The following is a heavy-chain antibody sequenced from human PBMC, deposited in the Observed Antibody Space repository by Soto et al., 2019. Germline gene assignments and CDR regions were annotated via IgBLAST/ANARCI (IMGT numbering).Heavy chain of an antibody. CDR1: GFTFSYYW. J-gene: IGHJ3*02. V-gene: IGHV3-74*01. CDR2: IHSDGSST. D-gene: IGHD1-26*01. CDR3: ARGDRGAFDS. Sequence: EVQLVESGGGLVQPGESLRLSCVASGFTFSYYWMHWVRQGPGKGLVWVSRIHSDGSSTTYADSVKGRFTISRDNAKNTLYLQISSLRAEDTAVYYCARGDRGAFDSWGQGTVVTVSS.